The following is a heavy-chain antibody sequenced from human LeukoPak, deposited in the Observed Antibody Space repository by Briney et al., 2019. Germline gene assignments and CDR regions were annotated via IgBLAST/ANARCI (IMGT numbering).Heavy chain of an antibody. CDR3: ARVAVEVVTPWNYYYYYMDV. D-gene: IGHD4-23*01. Sequence: ASVKVSCKASGGTFSSYAISWVRQAPGQGLEWMGGIIPIFGTANYAQKFQGRVTITTDESTSTAYMELSSLRSEDTAVYYCARVAVEVVTPWNYYYYYMDVWGKGTTVTVSS. CDR2: IIPIFGTA. V-gene: IGHV1-69*05. J-gene: IGHJ6*03. CDR1: GGTFSSYA.